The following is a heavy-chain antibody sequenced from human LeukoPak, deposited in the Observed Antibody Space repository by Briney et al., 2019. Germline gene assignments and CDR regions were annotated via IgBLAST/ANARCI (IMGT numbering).Heavy chain of an antibody. CDR1: GYTFTSYD. CDR2: MNPNSGNT. Sequence: GASVKVSCKASGYTFTSYDINWVRQATGQGLEWMGWMNPNSGNTGYAQKFQGRVTMTRDTSTSTVYMELSSLRSEDTAVYYCARDHSSEEASSYYFDYWGQGTLVTLSS. J-gene: IGHJ4*02. CDR3: ARDHSSEEASSYYFDY. D-gene: IGHD6-6*01. V-gene: IGHV1-8*02.